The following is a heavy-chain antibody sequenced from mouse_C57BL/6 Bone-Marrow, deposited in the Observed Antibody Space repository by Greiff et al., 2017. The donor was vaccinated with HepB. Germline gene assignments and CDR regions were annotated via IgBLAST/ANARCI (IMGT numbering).Heavy chain of an antibody. Sequence: EVKLMESGGGLVKPGGSLKLSCAASGFTFSDYGMHWVRQAPEKGLEWVAYISSGSSTIYYADTVKGRFTISRDNAKNTLFLQMTRLRSEDTAMYYCARPVYYDYLAGVAYWGQGTLVTVSA. CDR1: GFTFSDYG. V-gene: IGHV5-17*01. CDR2: ISSGSSTI. J-gene: IGHJ3*01. D-gene: IGHD2-4*01. CDR3: ARPVYYDYLAGVAY.